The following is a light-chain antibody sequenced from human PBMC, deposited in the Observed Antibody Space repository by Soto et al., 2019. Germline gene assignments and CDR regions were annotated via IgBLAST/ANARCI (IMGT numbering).Light chain of an antibody. CDR2: FNN. Sequence: QSVLTQPPSASGTPGQRVTISCSGSSSNIGNNYVYWYQQVPGTAPKLLIYFNNQRPSGVPDRFSGSKSGTSASLAISGLRSEDEADYYCAAWDDSLSGWVFGGETKLTVL. CDR1: SSNIGNNY. J-gene: IGLJ3*02. V-gene: IGLV1-47*02. CDR3: AAWDDSLSGWV.